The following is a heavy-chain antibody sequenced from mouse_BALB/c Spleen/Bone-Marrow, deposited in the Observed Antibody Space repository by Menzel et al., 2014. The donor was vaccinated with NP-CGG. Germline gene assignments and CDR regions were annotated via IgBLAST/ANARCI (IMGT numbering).Heavy chain of an antibody. CDR2: IHYSGST. CDR1: GYSITSGYG. CDR3: AREARTTARFAY. Sequence: EVQPQESGPDLVKPSQSLSLTCTVTGYSITSGYGWHWIRQFPGNKLEWMGYIHYSGSTNYNPSLKSRISITRDTSKNQFFLQLNSVTTEDTATYYCAREARTTARFAYWGQGTLVTVSA. V-gene: IGHV3-1*02. J-gene: IGHJ3*01. D-gene: IGHD1-2*01.